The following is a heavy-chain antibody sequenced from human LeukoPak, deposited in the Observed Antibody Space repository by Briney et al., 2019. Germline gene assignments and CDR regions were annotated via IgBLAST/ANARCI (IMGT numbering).Heavy chain of an antibody. V-gene: IGHV1-2*02. CDR2: MNPKSGRT. Sequence: ASVKVFCKASGYTFIDYYIHWVRQAPGHGPEWMGWMNPKSGRTNYAEKFQGRVTLTRDSSISTAYMELSSLMSDDTAIYHCARVLVPKIDVFDSWGQGTLVTVSS. D-gene: IGHD3-10*01. CDR1: GYTFIDYY. J-gene: IGHJ4*02. CDR3: ARVLVPKIDVFDS.